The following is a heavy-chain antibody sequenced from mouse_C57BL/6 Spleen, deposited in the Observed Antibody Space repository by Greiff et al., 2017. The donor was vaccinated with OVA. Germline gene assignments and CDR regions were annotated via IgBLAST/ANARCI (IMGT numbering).Heavy chain of an antibody. D-gene: IGHD2-10*02. J-gene: IGHJ4*01. CDR3: AKGYGNYDAMDY. V-gene: IGHV1-55*01. Sequence: VQLQESGAELVKPGASVKMSCKASGYTFTSYWITWVKQRPGQGLEWIGDIYPGSGSTNYNEKFKSKATLTVDTSSSTAYMQLSSLTSEDSAVYYCAKGYGNYDAMDYWGQGTSVTVSS. CDR2: IYPGSGST. CDR1: GYTFTSYW.